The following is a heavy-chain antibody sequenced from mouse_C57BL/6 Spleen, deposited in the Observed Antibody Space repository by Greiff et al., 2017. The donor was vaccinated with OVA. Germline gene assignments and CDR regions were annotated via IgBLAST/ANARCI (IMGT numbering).Heavy chain of an antibody. CDR2: IYPGDGDT. CDR1: GFNIKNTY. D-gene: IGHD1-3*01. J-gene: IGHJ4*01. V-gene: IGHV1-82*01. CDR3: ARSELKNAMDY. Sequence: VQLQQSVAELVRPGASVKLSCTASGFNIKNTYMHWVKQRPGKGLEWIGRIYPGDGDTNYNGKFKGKATLTADKSSSKAYMQLSSLTSEDSAVYFCARSELKNAMDYWGQGTSVTVSS.